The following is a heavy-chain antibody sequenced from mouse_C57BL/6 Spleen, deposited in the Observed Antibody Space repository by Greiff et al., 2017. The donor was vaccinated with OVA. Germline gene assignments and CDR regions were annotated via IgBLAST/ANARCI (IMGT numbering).Heavy chain of an antibody. Sequence: QVQLQQPGAELVKPGASVKMSCKASGYTFTSYWITWVKQRPGQGLEWIGDIYPGSGSTNYNEKFKSKATLTVDTSSSTADMQLSSLTSEDSAVYYCARKGDSEYYYAMDYWGQGTSVTVSS. CDR3: ARKGDSEYYYAMDY. V-gene: IGHV1-55*01. CDR1: GYTFTSYW. CDR2: IYPGSGST. J-gene: IGHJ4*01. D-gene: IGHD2-4*01.